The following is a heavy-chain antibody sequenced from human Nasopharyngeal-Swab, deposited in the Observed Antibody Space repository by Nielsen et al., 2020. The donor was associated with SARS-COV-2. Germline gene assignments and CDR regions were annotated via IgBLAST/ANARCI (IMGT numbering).Heavy chain of an antibody. D-gene: IGHD1-7*01. Sequence: ASVKVSCKVSGYTLTELSMHWVRQAPGKGLEWMGGFDPEDGETIYAQKFQGRVTMTEDTSTDTAYMELSSLRSDDTAVYYCARCTPELELIWFDPWGQGTLVTVSS. CDR3: ARCTPELELIWFDP. J-gene: IGHJ5*02. CDR1: GYTLTELS. CDR2: FDPEDGET. V-gene: IGHV1-24*01.